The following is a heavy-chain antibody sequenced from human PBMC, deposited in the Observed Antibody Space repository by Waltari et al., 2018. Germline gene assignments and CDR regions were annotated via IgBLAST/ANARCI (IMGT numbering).Heavy chain of an antibody. CDR2: IYYSGST. CDR3: ATKRESSASGFDY. V-gene: IGHV4-39*01. D-gene: IGHD6-19*01. CDR1: GGSISSSSYY. Sequence: QLQLQESGPGLVKPSETLSFTCTVSGGSISSSSYYWGWIRQPPGKGLEWIGSIYYSGSTYYTPSLKSRVTISVDTSKNQFSLTLSSVTAADTAVYYCATKRESSASGFDYWGQGTLVTVSS. J-gene: IGHJ4*02.